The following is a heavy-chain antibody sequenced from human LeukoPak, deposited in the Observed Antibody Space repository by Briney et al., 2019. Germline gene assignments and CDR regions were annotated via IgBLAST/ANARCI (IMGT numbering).Heavy chain of an antibody. CDR1: GFTFSTYW. Sequence: TGGSLRLSCAASGFTFSTYWMTWVRQAPGKGLEWVANIKQDGGEKFYVDSVKGRFTVSRDNAKNSLYLQMNSLRAEDTAVYYCVRVNGMDVWGQGTTVTVSS. V-gene: IGHV3-7*01. J-gene: IGHJ6*02. CDR2: IKQDGGEK. CDR3: VRVNGMDV.